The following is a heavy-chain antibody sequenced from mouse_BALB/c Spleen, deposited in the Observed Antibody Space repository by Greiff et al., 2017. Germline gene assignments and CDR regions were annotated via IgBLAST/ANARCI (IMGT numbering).Heavy chain of an antibody. CDR3: ARQDWGYFDD. Sequence: EVKLVESGGGLVQPGGSLKLSCAASGFTFSSYTMSWVRQTPETRLEWVAYISNGGGSTYYPDTVKGRFTISRDNAKNTLYLQMGSVKSEDTAMYYCARQDWGYFDDWGQGTTLTVSS. J-gene: IGHJ2*01. D-gene: IGHD4-1*01. CDR2: ISNGGGST. V-gene: IGHV5-12-2*01. CDR1: GFTFSSYT.